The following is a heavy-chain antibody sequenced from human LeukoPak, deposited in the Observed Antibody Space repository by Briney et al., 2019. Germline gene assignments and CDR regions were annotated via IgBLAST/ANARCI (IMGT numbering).Heavy chain of an antibody. J-gene: IGHJ4*02. Sequence: GASVKVSCKASGYTFTSFDINWLRQAPGQGLEWMGWINPNSGGTNYAQKFQGRVTMTRDTSISTAYMELSRLRSDDTAVYYCAVEMANGLDYWGQGTLVTVSS. CDR3: AVEMANGLDY. CDR2: INPNSGGT. V-gene: IGHV1-2*02. D-gene: IGHD5-24*01. CDR1: GYTFTSFD.